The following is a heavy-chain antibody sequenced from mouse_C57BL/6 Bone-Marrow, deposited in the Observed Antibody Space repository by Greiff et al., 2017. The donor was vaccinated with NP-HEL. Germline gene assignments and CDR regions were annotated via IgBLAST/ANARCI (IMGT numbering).Heavy chain of an antibody. J-gene: IGHJ3*01. CDR2: ISSGSSTN. CDR3: ARPSVVAPFAY. CDR1: GFTFSDYG. Sequence: EVQRVESGGGLVKPGGSLKLSCAASGFTFSDYGMHWVRQAPEKGLEWVAYISSGSSTNYYADTVKGRFTISRDNAKNTLFLQMTSLRSEDTAMYYCARPSVVAPFAYWGQGTLVTVSA. V-gene: IGHV5-17*01.